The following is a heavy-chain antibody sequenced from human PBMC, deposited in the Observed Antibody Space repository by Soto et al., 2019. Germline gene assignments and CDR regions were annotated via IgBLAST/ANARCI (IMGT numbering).Heavy chain of an antibody. CDR2: ISGSGGST. CDR1: GFTFSSYA. V-gene: IGHV3-23*01. D-gene: IGHD6-19*01. J-gene: IGHJ6*02. Sequence: GGSLRLSCAASGFTFSSYAMSWVRQAPGKGLEWVSAISGSGGSTYYADSVKGRFTISRDNSKNTLYLQMNSLRAEDTAVYYCAKDLLILGSGWWNYYYGMDVWGQGTTVTVSS. CDR3: AKDLLILGSGWWNYYYGMDV.